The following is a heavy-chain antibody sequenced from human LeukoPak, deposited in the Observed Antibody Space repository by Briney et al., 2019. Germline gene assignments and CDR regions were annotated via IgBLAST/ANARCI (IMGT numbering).Heavy chain of an antibody. V-gene: IGHV3-30-3*01. J-gene: IGHJ4*02. CDR3: ARSGYCSGGSCYSYFDY. CDR1: GFTFSSYA. D-gene: IGHD2-15*01. CDR2: ISYDGSNK. Sequence: GGSLRLSCAASGFTFSSYAMHWVRQAPGKGLEWVAVISYDGSNKYYADSVKGRFTISRDNSKNTLYLQMNSLRAEDTAVYYCARSGYCSGGSCYSYFDYWGQGTLVTVSS.